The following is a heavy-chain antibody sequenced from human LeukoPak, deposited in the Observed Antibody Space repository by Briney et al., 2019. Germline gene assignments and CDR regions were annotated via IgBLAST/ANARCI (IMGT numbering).Heavy chain of an antibody. V-gene: IGHV4-59*08. J-gene: IGHJ3*02. CDR1: GGSISSYY. CDR2: IYYSGST. Sequence: SETLSLTCTVSGGSISSYYWSWIRQPPGKGLEWIGYIYYSGSTNYKPSLKSRVTISVDTSKNQFSLKLSSVTAADTAVYYCARSLNYAFDIWGQGTMVTVSS. CDR3: ARSLNYAFDI.